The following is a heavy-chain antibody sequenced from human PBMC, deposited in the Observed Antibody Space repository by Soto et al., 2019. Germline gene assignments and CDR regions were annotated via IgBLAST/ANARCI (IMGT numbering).Heavy chain of an antibody. D-gene: IGHD1-26*01. CDR1: GFSLSTSGVG. Sequence: SGHAGEPTQTLTLTCTFSGFSLSTSGVGVGWIRQPPGKALEWLALIYWNDDKRYSPSLKSRLTITKDTSKNQVVLTMTNMDPVDTATYYCAHSRVGAFYFDYWGQGTLVTVS. V-gene: IGHV2-5*01. J-gene: IGHJ4*02. CDR2: IYWNDDK. CDR3: AHSRVGAFYFDY.